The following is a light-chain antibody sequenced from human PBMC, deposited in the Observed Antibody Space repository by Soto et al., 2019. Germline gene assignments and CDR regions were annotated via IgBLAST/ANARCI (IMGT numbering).Light chain of an antibody. Sequence: EIVLTQSPGTLSLSPGERATLSCRASESVSSTSLAWYQQKPGQAPRLLMSGVSSRATGIPDRFSGSGSGTDFTLTINRLEPEDFAVYFCQQYDNTVWTFGQGTKMEIK. CDR3: QQYDNTVWT. J-gene: IGKJ1*01. V-gene: IGKV3-20*01. CDR2: GVS. CDR1: ESVSSTS.